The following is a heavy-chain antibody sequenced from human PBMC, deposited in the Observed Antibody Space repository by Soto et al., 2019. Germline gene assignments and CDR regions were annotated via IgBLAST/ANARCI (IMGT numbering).Heavy chain of an antibody. CDR2: LKPTSGGT. D-gene: IGHD5-18*01. CDR1: GHSVSASY. Sequence: VAPVKVACSASGHSVSASYLVCQRQAPGQGLEWMRWLKPTSGGTDYEQKFQGRVSLTSDTSISTVYMEMDRLTFDDSALYYCASLGELMVTDYWGQGTLVTVSS. V-gene: IGHV1-2*02. CDR3: ASLGELMVTDY. J-gene: IGHJ4*02.